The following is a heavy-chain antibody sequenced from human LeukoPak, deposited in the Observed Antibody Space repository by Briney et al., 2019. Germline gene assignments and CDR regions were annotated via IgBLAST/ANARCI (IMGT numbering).Heavy chain of an antibody. J-gene: IGHJ4*02. CDR2: MTYDGSDV. V-gene: IGHV3-33*01. D-gene: IGHD7-27*01. Sequence: GRSLILSCAASGFTFNTYAMHWVRQAPGKGLEWVAVMTYDGSDVYYANSVKGRFTISRGNSKNTLYLQMNSLRAEDTAVYYCARDQSPKWGSGERYFDYWGLGTLVTVYS. CDR3: ARDQSPKWGSGERYFDY. CDR1: GFTFNTYA.